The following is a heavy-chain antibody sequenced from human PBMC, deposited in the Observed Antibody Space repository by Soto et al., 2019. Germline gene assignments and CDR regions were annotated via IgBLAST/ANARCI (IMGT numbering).Heavy chain of an antibody. CDR3: AREGPAPYYYYMDV. J-gene: IGHJ6*03. Sequence: GGSLRLSCAASGFTFSSYSMNWVRQAPGKGLEWVSYISSSSSTIYYADSVKGRFTISRDNAKNSLYLQMNSLRAEDTAVYYCAREGPAPYYYYMDVWGKGTTVTVSS. CDR1: GFTFSSYS. V-gene: IGHV3-48*01. CDR2: ISSSSSTI. D-gene: IGHD2-2*01.